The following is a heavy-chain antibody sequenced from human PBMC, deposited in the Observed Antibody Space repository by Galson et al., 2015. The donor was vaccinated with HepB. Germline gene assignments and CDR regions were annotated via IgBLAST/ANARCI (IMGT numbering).Heavy chain of an antibody. D-gene: IGHD5-12*01. J-gene: IGHJ4*02. CDR2: ISYDGSNK. V-gene: IGHV3-30*04. CDR1: GFTFSSYA. Sequence: SLRLSCAASGFTFSSYAMHWVRQAPGKGLEWVAVISYDGSNKYYADSVKGRFTISRDNSKNTLYLQMNSLRAEDTAVYYCARGQGVATITTCFDYWGQGTLVTVSS. CDR3: ARGQGVATITTCFDY.